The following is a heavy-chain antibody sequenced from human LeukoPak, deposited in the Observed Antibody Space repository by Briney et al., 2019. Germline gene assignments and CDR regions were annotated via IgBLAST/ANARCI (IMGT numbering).Heavy chain of an antibody. D-gene: IGHD2-2*01. CDR3: ARVRDNACDY. CDR1: GYMVSDYY. J-gene: IGHJ4*02. CDR2: LRGDTGDT. V-gene: IGHV1-2*02. Sequence: ASVTVSCKSSGYMVSDYYMHWVRQAPGQGLEWMGWLRGDTGDTDSTQKFKGRVTMTRDTATNTAYMQLSRLTYDDTAMYFCARVRDNACDYWGQGTLVTVSS.